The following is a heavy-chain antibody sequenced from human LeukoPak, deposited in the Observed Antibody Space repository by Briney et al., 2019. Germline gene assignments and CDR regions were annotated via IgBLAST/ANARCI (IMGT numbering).Heavy chain of an antibody. CDR1: GFTLSSYG. D-gene: IGHD3-22*01. J-gene: IGHJ6*02. CDR2: ISSSGTTI. Sequence: GGSLRLSCVISGFTLSSYGMNWVRQAPGKGLEWVAYISSSGTTIHYADSVTGRFTISRDNAKNSLYLQMKSLRAEDTAVYFCARSSGYSDYYYYGLDVWGQGTTVTVSS. CDR3: ARSSGYSDYYYYGLDV. V-gene: IGHV3-48*03.